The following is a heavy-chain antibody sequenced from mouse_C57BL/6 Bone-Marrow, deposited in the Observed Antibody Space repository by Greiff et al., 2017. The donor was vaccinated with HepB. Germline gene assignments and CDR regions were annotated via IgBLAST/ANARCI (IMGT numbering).Heavy chain of an antibody. Sequence: VKLVESDAELVKPGASVKISCKVSGYTFSDHTIHWMKQRPEQGLEWIGYIYPRDGSTKYNEKFKGKATLTADKSSSTAYMQLNSLTSEDSAVYFCATTLLAYAMDYWGQGTSVTVSS. D-gene: IGHD1-2*01. CDR3: ATTLLAYAMDY. CDR2: IYPRDGST. J-gene: IGHJ4*01. V-gene: IGHV1-78*01. CDR1: GYTFSDHT.